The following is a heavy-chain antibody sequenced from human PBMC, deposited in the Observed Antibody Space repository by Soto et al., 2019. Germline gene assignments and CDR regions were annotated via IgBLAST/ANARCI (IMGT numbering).Heavy chain of an antibody. J-gene: IGHJ3*02. CDR3: ASTGEAPEGDESGRGDAFDI. CDR1: GGTFSRYG. Sequence: QVQLVQSGSEVKKPGSSVKVSCKASGGTFSRYGFIWVRLVPGQGLEWMGGIIPVSGTANYAVKFQGRVTITVDRVTSTGYMELTSLRAEDTAVYFCASTGEAPEGDESGRGDAFDIWGQGTKVPVSS. CDR2: IIPVSGTA. D-gene: IGHD1-26*01. V-gene: IGHV1-69*06.